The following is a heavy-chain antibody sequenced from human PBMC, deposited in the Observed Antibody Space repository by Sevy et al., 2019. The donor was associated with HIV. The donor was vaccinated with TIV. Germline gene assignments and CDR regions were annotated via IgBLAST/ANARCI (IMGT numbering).Heavy chain of an antibody. V-gene: IGHV3-7*05. CDR3: ASGGTLGDLDPFDY. D-gene: IGHD1-7*01. Sequence: GGSLRLSCAASGFTFSSYWMSWVRQAPGKGLEWVAYINQDGSQKSYVDSVKGRLTISRDNAKNYLYLQMNSLRAEDKAVNACASGGTLGDLDPFDYWGQGTLVTVSS. J-gene: IGHJ4*02. CDR2: INQDGSQK. CDR1: GFTFSSYW.